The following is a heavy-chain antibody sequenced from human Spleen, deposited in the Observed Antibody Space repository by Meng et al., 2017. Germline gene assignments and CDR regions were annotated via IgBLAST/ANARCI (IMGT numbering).Heavy chain of an antibody. CDR2: INPNSGGT. V-gene: IGHV1-2*06. D-gene: IGHD5-24*01. CDR3: ARDLSRDGYNYDY. J-gene: IGHJ4*02. Sequence: ASVKVSCKASGYTFTGYYMHWVRQAPGQGLEWMGRINPNSGGTNYAQKFQGRVTMTRDTSFSTAYMELSRLRSDDTAVYYCARDLSRDGYNYDYWGQGTLVTVSS. CDR1: GYTFTGYY.